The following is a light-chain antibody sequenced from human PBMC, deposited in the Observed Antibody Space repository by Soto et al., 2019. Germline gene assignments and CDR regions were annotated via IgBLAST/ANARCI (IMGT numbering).Light chain of an antibody. CDR3: CSYVGATIYV. Sequence: QSALAQPASVSGSPGRSITISCTGASSDVGGYDFFSWYQHHPGTPPKLIIYEVTHRPSGVPHRLSGSKSASTASLTISGLTAQDEADYYCCSYVGATIYVLGTGHTVNVL. J-gene: IGLJ1*01. CDR1: SSDVGGYDF. CDR2: EVT. V-gene: IGLV2-14*01.